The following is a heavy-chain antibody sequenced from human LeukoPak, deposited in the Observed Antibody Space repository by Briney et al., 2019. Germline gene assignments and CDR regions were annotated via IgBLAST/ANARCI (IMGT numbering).Heavy chain of an antibody. Sequence: GGSLRLSCAVSGFKFSSYAMSWVRQAPGKGLEWVSAINSIGTSPYYADSVKGRFTISRDNAKNSLYLQMNSLRAEDTAVYYCARISLDGSGSYYPPIDYWGQGTLVTVSS. V-gene: IGHV3-23*01. D-gene: IGHD3-10*01. J-gene: IGHJ4*02. CDR1: GFKFSSYA. CDR2: INSIGTSP. CDR3: ARISLDGSGSYYPPIDY.